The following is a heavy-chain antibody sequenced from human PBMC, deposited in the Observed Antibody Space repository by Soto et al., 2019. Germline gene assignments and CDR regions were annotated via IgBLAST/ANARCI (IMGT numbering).Heavy chain of an antibody. CDR2: IIPIVGTG. Sequence: QVQLVQSGAEVRKPGSSVTVSCKASGGTFSNYAISWVRQAPGQGLEWMGGIIPIVGTGSYAQKFQGRVPITADEPTTTAYMELSSLRFEDTAVYYCARVVILVPTASTNYYYHMDVWGPGTTVTVSS. V-gene: IGHV1-69*01. CDR1: GGTFSNYA. D-gene: IGHD2-2*01. J-gene: IGHJ6*02. CDR3: ARVVILVPTASTNYYYHMDV.